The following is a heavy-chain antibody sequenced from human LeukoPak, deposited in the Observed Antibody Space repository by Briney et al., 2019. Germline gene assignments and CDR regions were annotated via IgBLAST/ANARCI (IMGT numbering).Heavy chain of an antibody. CDR3: ARGGGLDV. CDR2: INHNGNVN. V-gene: IGHV3-7*03. Sequence: GGSLRLSCAASGFTFSSYWMNWARQAPGKGLEWVASINHNGNVNYYVDSVKGRFTISRDNAKNSLYLQISNLRAEDTAVYFCARGGGLDVWGQGATVTVSS. CDR1: GFTFSSYW. J-gene: IGHJ6*02. D-gene: IGHD3-16*01.